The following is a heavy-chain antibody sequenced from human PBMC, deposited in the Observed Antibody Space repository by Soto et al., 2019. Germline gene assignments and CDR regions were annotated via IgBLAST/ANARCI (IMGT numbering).Heavy chain of an antibody. CDR3: ARADGYVTRYYYGMDV. CDR1: GFTFSDYY. D-gene: IGHD3-10*02. V-gene: IGHV3-11*01. Sequence: GGSLRLSCAASGFTFSDYYMSWIRQAPGKGLEWVSYISSSGSTIYYADSVKGRFTISRDNAKNSLYLQMNSLRAEDTAVYYCARADGYVTRYYYGMDVWGQGTTVTVSS. J-gene: IGHJ6*02. CDR2: ISSSGSTI.